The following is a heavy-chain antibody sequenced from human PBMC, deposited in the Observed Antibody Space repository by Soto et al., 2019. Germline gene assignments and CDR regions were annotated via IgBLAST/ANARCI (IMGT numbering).Heavy chain of an antibody. J-gene: IGHJ4*02. D-gene: IGHD1-26*01. CDR1: GFTFNNYG. CDR2: IWHDGSNK. CDR3: TRAAIRGELLEY. Sequence: QVQLVESGGGVVQPGRSLRLSCAASGFTFNNYGMHWVRQAPGKGLEWVALIWHDGSNKGYADSVKGRFTISRDNSENTLNLQMNSLRVEDTDVYYCTRAAIRGELLEYWGQGTQVTVSS. V-gene: IGHV3-33*01.